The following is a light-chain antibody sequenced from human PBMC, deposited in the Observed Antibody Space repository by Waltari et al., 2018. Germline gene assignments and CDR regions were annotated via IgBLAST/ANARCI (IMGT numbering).Light chain of an antibody. J-gene: IGLJ2*01. CDR2: DDS. V-gene: IGLV3-21*02. CDR1: NIDNKA. Sequence: SGVLTQPPSVSVAPGQTAQITCRGDNIDNKAVPWHQQTPGQAPVLVIYDDSDQPSGIPERFSGSNSGNTATLTISRVEAGDEADYFCQVWDRSNEDAHPYGVFGGGTKLTVL. CDR3: QVWDRSNEDAHPYGV.